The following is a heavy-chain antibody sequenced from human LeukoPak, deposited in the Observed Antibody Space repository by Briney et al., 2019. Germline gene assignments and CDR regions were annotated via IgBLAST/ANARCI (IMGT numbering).Heavy chain of an antibody. CDR3: ARGVNIGYDLDY. J-gene: IGHJ4*02. V-gene: IGHV1-69*04. Sequence: SVKVSCKASGGTFSSYAISWVRQAPGQGLEWMGRIIPILGIANYAQKFQGRVTITADKSTSTAYMELSSLRSEDTAVYYCARGVNIGYDLDYWGQGTLVTVSS. CDR1: GGTFSSYA. CDR2: IIPILGIA. D-gene: IGHD5-12*01.